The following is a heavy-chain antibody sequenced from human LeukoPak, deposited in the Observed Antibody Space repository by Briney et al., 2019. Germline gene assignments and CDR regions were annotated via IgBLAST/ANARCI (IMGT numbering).Heavy chain of an antibody. CDR2: IKQDGSEK. V-gene: IGHV3-7*01. Sequence: GGSLRLSCAAPAFTLGTHWMSWVRQAPGKGLEWVTSIKQDGSEKNYVDSVRGRLTISRDNARNSLYLQMNSLGAEDTAVYYCVRGGHYGSSFDLWGRGTLVTVSS. CDR1: AFTLGTHW. J-gene: IGHJ2*01. D-gene: IGHD2-15*01. CDR3: VRGGHYGSSFDL.